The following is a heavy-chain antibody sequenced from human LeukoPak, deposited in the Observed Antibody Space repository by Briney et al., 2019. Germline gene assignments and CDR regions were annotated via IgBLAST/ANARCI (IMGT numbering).Heavy chain of an antibody. CDR2: ISSSSSYI. CDR3: ARALYSGSYLFDY. V-gene: IGHV3-21*01. Sequence: GGSLRLSCAASGFTFSSYSMNWVRQAPGKGLEWVSSISSSSSYIYYADSVKGRFTISRDNAKNSLYLQMNSLGAEDTAVYYCARALYSGSYLFDYWAREPWSPSPQ. J-gene: IGHJ4*02. CDR1: GFTFSSYS. D-gene: IGHD1-26*01.